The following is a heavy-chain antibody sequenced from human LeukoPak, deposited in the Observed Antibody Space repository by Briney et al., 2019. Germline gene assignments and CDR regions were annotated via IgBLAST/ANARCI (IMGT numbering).Heavy chain of an antibody. D-gene: IGHD6-13*01. CDR1: GFTFSSYG. V-gene: IGHV3-30*03. CDR3: ARDARQQLVERFDY. CDR2: ISYDGSNK. J-gene: IGHJ4*02. Sequence: GGSLTLSCAASGFTFSSYGMHWVRQAPGKGLEWAAVISYDGSNKYYADSVKGRFTISRDNSKNTLYLQMNSLRAEDTAVYYCARDARQQLVERFDYWGQGTLVTVSS.